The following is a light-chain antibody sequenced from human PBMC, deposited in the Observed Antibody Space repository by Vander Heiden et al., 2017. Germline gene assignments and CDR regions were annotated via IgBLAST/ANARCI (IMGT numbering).Light chain of an antibody. V-gene: IGLV2-11*01. Sequence: QSALTQPRSVPGSPGQSVTISFTGTSSDVVGYNYGSWYQQHPGKAPKLMIYDVSKRPSGVPDRFSGSKSGNTASLTISGLQAEDEADYYCCSYAGSYTLVFGGGTKLTVL. CDR2: DVS. CDR3: CSYAGSYTLV. CDR1: SSDVVGYNY. J-gene: IGLJ2*01.